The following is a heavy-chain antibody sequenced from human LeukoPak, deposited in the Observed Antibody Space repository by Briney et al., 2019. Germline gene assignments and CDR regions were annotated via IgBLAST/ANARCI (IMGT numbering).Heavy chain of an antibody. CDR3: AKDHDFWSGPYFDY. CDR1: GFTFSSYA. Sequence: GGSLRLSCAASGFTFSSYAMSWVRQAPGKGLEWVSAISGSGGSTYYADSVKGRFTISRDNSKNTLYLQMDSLRAEDTAVYYCAKDHDFWSGPYFDYWGQETLVTVSS. D-gene: IGHD3-3*01. V-gene: IGHV3-23*01. CDR2: ISGSGGST. J-gene: IGHJ4*02.